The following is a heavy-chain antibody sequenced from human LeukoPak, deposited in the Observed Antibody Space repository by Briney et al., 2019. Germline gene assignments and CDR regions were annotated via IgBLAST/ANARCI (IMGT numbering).Heavy chain of an antibody. CDR1: GGSISSYY. CDR3: AKYYDFWSGYYDV. D-gene: IGHD3-3*01. V-gene: IGHV4-4*07. J-gene: IGHJ3*01. CDR2: FYASGS. Sequence: SETLSLTCTVSGGSISSYYWSWIRQPAGKGLEWIGRFYASGSNYNPSLKSRVTMSIDTSKNQFFLKLSSVTAADTAVYYCAKYYDFWSGYYDVWGQGTMVTVPS.